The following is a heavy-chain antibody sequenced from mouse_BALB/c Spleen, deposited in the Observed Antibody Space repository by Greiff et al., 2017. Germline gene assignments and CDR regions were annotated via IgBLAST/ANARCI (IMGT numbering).Heavy chain of an antibody. CDR1: GFTFSSFG. CDR2: ISSGSSTI. Sequence: EVKLMESGGGLVQPGGSRKLSCAASGFTFSSFGMHWVRQAPEKGLEWVAYISSGSSTIYYADTVKGRFTISRDNPKNTLFLQMTSLRSEDTAMYYCARSIYDGYSYYFDYWGQGTTLTVSS. CDR3: ARSIYDGYSYYFDY. D-gene: IGHD2-3*01. V-gene: IGHV5-17*02. J-gene: IGHJ2*01.